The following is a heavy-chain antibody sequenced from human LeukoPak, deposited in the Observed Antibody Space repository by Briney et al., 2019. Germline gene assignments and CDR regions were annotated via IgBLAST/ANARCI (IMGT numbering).Heavy chain of an antibody. Sequence: GGSLRLSCAVSGFTFSSYEMNWARQAPGKGLEWVSYISSSGDTIYYADSVRGRFTISRDNAKNSLYLQMNSLRVEDTAVYYCARDSQRWGNFDSWGQGTLVSVSS. CDR2: ISSSGDTI. J-gene: IGHJ4*02. CDR1: GFTFSSYE. CDR3: ARDSQRWGNFDS. V-gene: IGHV3-48*03. D-gene: IGHD5-24*01.